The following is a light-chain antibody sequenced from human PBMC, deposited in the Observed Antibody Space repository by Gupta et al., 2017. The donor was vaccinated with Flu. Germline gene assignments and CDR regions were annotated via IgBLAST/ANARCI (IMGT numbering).Light chain of an antibody. Sequence: ATLSVPPGERATLSCVASQSVYSNLAWYQQKPGQTPRLLIFGASTRATGIPARFSGSGSGTEFTLTISGLQSEDFAVYYCQQYNIWPTWTFGQGTTVEIK. CDR1: QSVYSN. CDR2: GAS. J-gene: IGKJ1*01. V-gene: IGKV3-15*01. CDR3: QQYNIWPTWT.